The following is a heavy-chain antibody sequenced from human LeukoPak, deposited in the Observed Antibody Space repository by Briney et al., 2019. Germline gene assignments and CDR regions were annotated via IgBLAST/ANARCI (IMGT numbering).Heavy chain of an antibody. CDR1: GFTLSSRW. D-gene: IGHD3-3*01. Sequence: GRSLRLSCVVSGFTLSSRWMMWVRQAPGKGLEWMTNINRDGSEKNYVDSVKGRFTITRDNAENSLYLQMNSLKVEDTAIYYCATYDSWTGYNIAYWGQGTLVTVSS. V-gene: IGHV3-7*03. CDR3: ATYDSWTGYNIAY. J-gene: IGHJ4*02. CDR2: INRDGSEK.